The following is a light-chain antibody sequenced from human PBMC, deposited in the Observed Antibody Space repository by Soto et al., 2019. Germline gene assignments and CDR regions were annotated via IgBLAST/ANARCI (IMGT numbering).Light chain of an antibody. Sequence: DIVMTQSPATLSVSPGERATLSCRSSQSVSSNLAWYQQKPGQAPRLLIYGASTRATGIPARFSGSGSGTEFTRTISSLQSEDFAVYYCQQYNNWPPWTFGQGTKVDIK. CDR3: QQYNNWPPWT. J-gene: IGKJ1*01. V-gene: IGKV3-15*01. CDR1: QSVSSN. CDR2: GAS.